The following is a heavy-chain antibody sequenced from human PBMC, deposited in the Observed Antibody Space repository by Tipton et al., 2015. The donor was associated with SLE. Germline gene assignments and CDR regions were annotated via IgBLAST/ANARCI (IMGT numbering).Heavy chain of an antibody. V-gene: IGHV4-34*01. Sequence: TLSLTCAVYGGSFSGYYWSWIRQAPGKGLEWVGEIKHGGSTYYNPSLKSRVTMSVDTSKNQFSLRLTSVIAADTAVYYCARLVKGVHDYWGQGALVTVSS. CDR1: GGSFSGYY. CDR2: IKHGGST. J-gene: IGHJ4*02. CDR3: ARLVKGVHDY.